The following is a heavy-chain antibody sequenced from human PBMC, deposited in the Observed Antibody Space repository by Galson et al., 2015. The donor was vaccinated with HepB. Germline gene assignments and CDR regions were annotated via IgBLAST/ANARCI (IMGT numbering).Heavy chain of an antibody. D-gene: IGHD5-12*01. CDR2: IDPSDSYT. CDR3: ASPRTYSGYVDGYYGMDV. J-gene: IGHJ6*02. CDR1: GYSFTSYW. Sequence: QSGAEVKKPGESLRISCKGSGYSFTSYWISWVRQMPGKGLEWRGRIDPSDSYTNYSPSFQGHVTISADKSISTAYLQWSSLKASDTAMYYCASPRTYSGYVDGYYGMDVWGQGTTVTVSS. V-gene: IGHV5-10-1*01.